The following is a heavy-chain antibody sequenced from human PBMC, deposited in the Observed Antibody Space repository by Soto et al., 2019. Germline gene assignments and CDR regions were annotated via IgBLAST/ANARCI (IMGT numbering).Heavy chain of an antibody. CDR2: IYWNGDE. CDR1: GFSLNTSGVS. V-gene: IGHV2-5*01. CDR3: THMYYYVGSGYYPTADY. J-gene: IGHJ4*02. Sequence: GSGLTLVNPTQTLTLTCSFSGFSLNTSGVSAGWIRQPPGKALEWLALIYWNGDERYSPSLKNRLTITKDTSKNQVVLRMTNMDPVDTATYYCTHMYYYVGSGYYPTADYWGRGTLVTVSS. D-gene: IGHD3-22*01.